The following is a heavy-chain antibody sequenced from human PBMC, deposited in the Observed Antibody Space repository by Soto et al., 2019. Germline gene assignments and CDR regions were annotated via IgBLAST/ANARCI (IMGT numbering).Heavy chain of an antibody. CDR3: ARHWRYSDSSGYLMGPFDY. CDR2: IYYSGST. J-gene: IGHJ4*02. V-gene: IGHV4-39*01. CDR1: GGSISSSSYY. Sequence: QLQLQESGPGLVKPSETLSLTCTVSGGSISSSSYYWVWIRQPPGKGLEWIGSIYYSGSTYYNPSRTSRVNIPVDTSKNQFSLKLSFVTAADKAVYYCARHWRYSDSSGYLMGPFDYWGQGTLVTVSS. D-gene: IGHD3-22*01.